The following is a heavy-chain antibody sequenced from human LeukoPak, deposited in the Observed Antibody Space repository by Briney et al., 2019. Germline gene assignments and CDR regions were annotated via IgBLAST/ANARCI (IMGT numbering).Heavy chain of an antibody. D-gene: IGHD2-21*02. CDR1: GYTFTSYD. Sequence: ASVKVSCKASGYTFTSYDINWVRQATGQGLEWMGWMNPNSGNTGYAQKFQGRVTMTRNTSISTVYMELSSLRSEDTAVYYCARAVVTARTNWFDPWGQGTLVTVSS. V-gene: IGHV1-8*01. CDR3: ARAVVTARTNWFDP. CDR2: MNPNSGNT. J-gene: IGHJ5*02.